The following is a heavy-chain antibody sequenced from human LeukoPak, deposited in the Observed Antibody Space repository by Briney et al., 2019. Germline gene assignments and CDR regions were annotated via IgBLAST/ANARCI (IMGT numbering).Heavy chain of an antibody. J-gene: IGHJ4*02. D-gene: IGHD3-22*01. V-gene: IGHV4-39*01. CDR3: ARLDYYDSSGYSHFDY. Sequence: ASETLSLTCTVSGGSISSSSYYWGWIRQPPGKGLEWIATIYYTGSTHYNLSLKSRVSISVDTSKNQFSLKLSSVTAADTAVYYCARLDYYDSSGYSHFDYWGQGTLVAVSS. CDR1: GGSISSSSYY. CDR2: IYYTGST.